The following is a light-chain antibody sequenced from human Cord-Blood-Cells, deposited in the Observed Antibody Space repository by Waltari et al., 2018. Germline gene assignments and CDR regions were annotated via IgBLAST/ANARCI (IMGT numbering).Light chain of an antibody. CDR2: DVS. J-gene: IGLJ2*01. Sequence: QSSLTQLGPVSGSPGQSVTTSCPGTSRAVGGYNHVSWYQQHPDKAPKLMIYDVSKRPSGVPDRFSGSKSGNTASLTISGLQAEDEADYYCCSYAGSYTLVFGGGTKLTVL. CDR3: CSYAGSYTLV. V-gene: IGLV2-11*01. CDR1: SRAVGGYNH.